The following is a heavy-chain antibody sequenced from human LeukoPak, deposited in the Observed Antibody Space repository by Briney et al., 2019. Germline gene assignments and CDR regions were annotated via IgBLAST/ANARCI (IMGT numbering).Heavy chain of an antibody. CDR3: AKQGYSSSWYCLHF. V-gene: IGHV3-23*01. CDR1: GFTFSDYS. D-gene: IGHD6-13*01. Sequence: GGSLRLSCAASGFTFSDYSMSWVRQAPGKGLEWVSGISGRGDTTYYAPSVKGRFTMSRDNSKSTVYLEMNSLTAEDTAVYSCAKQGYSSSWYCLHFWGQGTLVTVSS. J-gene: IGHJ4*02. CDR2: ISGRGDTT.